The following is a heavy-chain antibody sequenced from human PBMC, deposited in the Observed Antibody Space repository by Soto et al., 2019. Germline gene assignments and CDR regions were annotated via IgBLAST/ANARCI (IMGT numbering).Heavy chain of an antibody. Sequence: QVQLVESGGGVVQPGASLRLSCAASVFRFSGFAMHWVRQAPGKGLELLAVTSFDASENFYVDSVKGRFSISRDDSHNTVFLQMNGLRTEDTGIYYCARDLGGYVHLWDKSNYWGQGTLVNVSS. J-gene: IGHJ4*02. V-gene: IGHV3-30*04. D-gene: IGHD5-12*01. CDR1: VFRFSGFA. CDR3: ARDLGGYVHLWDKSNY. CDR2: TSFDASEN.